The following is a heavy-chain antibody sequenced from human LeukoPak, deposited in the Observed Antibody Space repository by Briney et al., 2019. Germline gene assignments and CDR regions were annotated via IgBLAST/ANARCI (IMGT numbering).Heavy chain of an antibody. CDR1: SESFSGYF. CDR3: ARVARYFDWSQSGYYMDV. D-gene: IGHD3-9*01. CDR2: INYSGST. V-gene: IGHV4-34*01. Sequence: PSETLSLTCAIYSESFSGYFWSWIRQPLGKGLEWIGEINYSGSTNYNPSLKSRVTISVDTSKNQFSLKLSSVTAADTAVYYCARVARYFDWSQSGYYMDVWGKGTTVTISS. J-gene: IGHJ6*03.